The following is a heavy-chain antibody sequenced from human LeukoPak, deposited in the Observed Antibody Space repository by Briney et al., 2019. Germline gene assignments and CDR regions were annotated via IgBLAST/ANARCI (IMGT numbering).Heavy chain of an antibody. CDR2: ISGSGGST. D-gene: IGHD3-22*01. V-gene: IGHV3-23*01. CDR1: GFTFSSYA. J-gene: IGHJ4*02. Sequence: GGSLRLSCAASGFTFSSYAMSWVRQAPGKGLEWVSAISGSGGSTYYADSVKGRFTISRDNSKNTLYLQMNSLRAENTAVYCCAKDVGGVQDYYYDSSGYGWGQGTLVTVSS. CDR3: AKDVGGVQDYYYDSSGYG.